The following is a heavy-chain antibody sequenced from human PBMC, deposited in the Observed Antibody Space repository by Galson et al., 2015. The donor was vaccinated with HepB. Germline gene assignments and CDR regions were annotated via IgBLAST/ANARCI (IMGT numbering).Heavy chain of an antibody. V-gene: IGHV3-74*03. CDR1: GFTVSSNY. Sequence: SLRLSCAASGFTVSSNYMSWVRQAPGKGLEWVSRISLDGSSTTYADSVKGRFTSSRDNAMNMVYLQMHGLTVEDTGVYYCARKEQWDLPLEFWGQGTLVTVSS. CDR2: ISLDGSST. D-gene: IGHD1-26*01. J-gene: IGHJ1*01. CDR3: ARKEQWDLPLEF.